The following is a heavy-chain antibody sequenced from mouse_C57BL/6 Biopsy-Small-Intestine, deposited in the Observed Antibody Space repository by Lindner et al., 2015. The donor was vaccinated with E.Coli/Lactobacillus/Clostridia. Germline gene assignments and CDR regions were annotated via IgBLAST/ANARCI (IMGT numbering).Heavy chain of an antibody. J-gene: IGHJ2*01. CDR1: GYAFTNYL. D-gene: IGHD4-1*01. Sequence: VQLQESGAELVRPGTSVKVSCKASGYAFTNYLIEWVKQRPGQGLEWIGVINPGSGGTNYNEKFKGKATLTADKSSSTAYMQLSSLTSEDSAVYFCARGNWSYFDYWGQGTTLTVSS. CDR2: INPGSGGT. V-gene: IGHV1-54*01. CDR3: ARGNWSYFDY.